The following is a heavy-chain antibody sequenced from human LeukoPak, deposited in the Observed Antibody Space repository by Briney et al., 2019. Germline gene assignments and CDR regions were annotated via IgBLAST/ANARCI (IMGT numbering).Heavy chain of an antibody. J-gene: IGHJ4*02. CDR3: VIYSGWGATIDY. CDR2: IYYSGST. D-gene: IGHD6-19*01. CDR1: GGSISSSSYY. Sequence: SETLSLTCTVSGGSISSSSYYWGWIRQPPGKGLEWIGSIYYSGSTYYNPPLKSRVTISVDTSKNQFSLKLSSVAAADTAVHYCVIYSGWGATIDYWGQGTLVTVSS. V-gene: IGHV4-39*01.